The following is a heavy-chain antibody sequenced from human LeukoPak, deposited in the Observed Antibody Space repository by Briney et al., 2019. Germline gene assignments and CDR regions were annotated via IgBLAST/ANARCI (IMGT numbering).Heavy chain of an antibody. CDR1: GCTFTSYY. V-gene: IGHV1-46*01. Sequence: ASVTVSFKSTGCTFTSYYMHWVRQAPGQGLEWMGIINRSGGSTSYAQKFQGRVTMTRDMSTSTVYMELSSLRSEDTAVYYCARDGGYSSSWYYFDYWGQGTLVTVSS. D-gene: IGHD6-13*01. J-gene: IGHJ4*02. CDR3: ARDGGYSSSWYYFDY. CDR2: INRSGGST.